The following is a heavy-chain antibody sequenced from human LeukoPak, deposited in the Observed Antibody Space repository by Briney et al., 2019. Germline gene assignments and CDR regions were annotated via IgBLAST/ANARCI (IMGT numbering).Heavy chain of an antibody. Sequence: EASVKVSCKASGYTFTGYYMHWVRQAPGQGLEWMGWINPNSGGTNYAQKFQGRVTMTRDTSISTAYMELSRLRSDDTAVYYCARSYSSSWHEGNRWFDPWGQGTLVTVSS. CDR2: INPNSGGT. D-gene: IGHD6-13*01. V-gene: IGHV1-2*02. CDR1: GYTFTGYY. CDR3: ARSYSSSWHEGNRWFDP. J-gene: IGHJ5*02.